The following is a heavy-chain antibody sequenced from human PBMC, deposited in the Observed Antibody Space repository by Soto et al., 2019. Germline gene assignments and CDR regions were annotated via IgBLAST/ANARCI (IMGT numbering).Heavy chain of an antibody. Sequence: GWSLRLSCAASGFTFSTYSMTWVRQAPGKGLEWVANIKQDGSQKYYVDSVKGRFTISRDNTKNSLYLLMNSLRVEDTAVYYCARDSLLKSQPIYRYYYYGMDVWGQGTTVTVSS. CDR2: IKQDGSQK. CDR1: GFTFSTYS. D-gene: IGHD3-3*01. CDR3: ARDSLLKSQPIYRYYYYGMDV. J-gene: IGHJ6*02. V-gene: IGHV3-7*03.